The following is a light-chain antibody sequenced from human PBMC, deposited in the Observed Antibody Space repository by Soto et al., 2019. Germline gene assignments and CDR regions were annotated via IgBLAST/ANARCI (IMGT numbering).Light chain of an antibody. J-gene: IGKJ1*01. CDR1: HSLNTD. CDR3: QQYAASPWT. Sequence: EVLMTQSPASLSVSPGETATLYCRASHSLNTDLAWYQQKPGQAPRLLLYGASTRATGVPPRFSGGGSGTEFTLTISSLQSEDSAVYYCQQYAASPWTFGQGTKVEIK. V-gene: IGKV3-15*01. CDR2: GAS.